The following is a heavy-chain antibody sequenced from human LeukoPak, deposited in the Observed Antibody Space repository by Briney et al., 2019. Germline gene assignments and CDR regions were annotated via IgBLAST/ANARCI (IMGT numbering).Heavy chain of an antibody. CDR3: ARGILTGYNKGRYDY. V-gene: IGHV4-61*01. D-gene: IGHD3-9*01. CDR1: GVSVSGGTYY. J-gene: IGHJ4*02. Sequence: PSATLSLTCAVSGVSVSGGTYYWSWIRQPPGKGLEWIGYTYYTRSTNYNPSLKSRVTISIDTSKNEFSLKLNSVTAADTAVYYCARGILTGYNKGRYDYWGQGTLVTVSS. CDR2: TYYTRST.